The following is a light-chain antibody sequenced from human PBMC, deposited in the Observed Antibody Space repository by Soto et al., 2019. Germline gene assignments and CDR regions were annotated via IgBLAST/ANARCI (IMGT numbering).Light chain of an antibody. CDR2: AAS. CDR3: QQSYTTPVYS. V-gene: IGKV1-39*01. Sequence: DIQMTQSPSSLSPLVGARVTLTCREGRNITFYLNWYQHKPGKAPKLLIYAASNLQSGVPSRFSGSGSGTDFTLTISSLQPEDFATYFCQQSYTTPVYSFGQGTKLEIK. J-gene: IGKJ2*01. CDR1: RNITFY.